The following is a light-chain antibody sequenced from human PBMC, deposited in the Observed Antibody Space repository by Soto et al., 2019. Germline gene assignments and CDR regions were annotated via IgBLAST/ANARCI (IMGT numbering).Light chain of an antibody. V-gene: IGKV1-17*03. CDR2: AAS. J-gene: IGKJ1*01. CDR3: LPHNSYPWT. Sequence: DIQMTQSPSAMSASVGDRVTITCRASQGISNYLDWFQQKLGKVPKRLIYAASSLQSGVPSRFSGSGYGTDFTLTISSLQHEDFATYYCLPHNSYPWTFGQGNRVEIK. CDR1: QGISNY.